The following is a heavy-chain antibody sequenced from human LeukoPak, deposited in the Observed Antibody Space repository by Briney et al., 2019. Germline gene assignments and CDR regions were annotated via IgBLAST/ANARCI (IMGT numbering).Heavy chain of an antibody. Sequence: PGGSLRLSCAASGFTFSSYWMSWVRQAPGKGLEWVGRIKSKTDGGTTDYAAPVKGRFTISRDDSKNTLYLQMNSLKTEDTAVYYCTTDAHPYYDSSGHWNAFDIWGQGTMVTVSS. CDR2: IKSKTDGGTT. D-gene: IGHD3-22*01. CDR1: GFTFSSYW. V-gene: IGHV3-15*01. CDR3: TTDAHPYYDSSGHWNAFDI. J-gene: IGHJ3*02.